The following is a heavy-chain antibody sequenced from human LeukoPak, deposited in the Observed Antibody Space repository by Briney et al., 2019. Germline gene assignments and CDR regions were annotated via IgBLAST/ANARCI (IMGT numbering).Heavy chain of an antibody. J-gene: IGHJ4*02. V-gene: IGHV3-21*04. Sequence: PGGSLRLSCAASGFSFSSYAMTWVRQAPGKGLEWVSSFTSMSRTIYYADSVKGRFTISRDNSKNTLYLQMNSLRAEDTAVYYCARGVVGGREYYFDYWGQGTLVTVSS. CDR3: ARGVVGGREYYFDY. CDR1: GFSFSSYA. CDR2: FTSMSRTI. D-gene: IGHD1-26*01.